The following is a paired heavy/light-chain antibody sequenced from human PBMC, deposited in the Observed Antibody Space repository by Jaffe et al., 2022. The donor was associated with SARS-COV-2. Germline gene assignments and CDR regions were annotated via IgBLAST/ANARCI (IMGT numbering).Heavy chain of an antibody. CDR3: ARVRGSSSWPRNYYYYGMDV. D-gene: IGHD6-13*01. CDR2: ISYDGSNK. Sequence: QVQLVESGGGVVQPGRSLRLSCAASGFTFSSYAMHWVRQAPGKGLEWVAVISYDGSNKYYADSVKGRFTISRDNSKNTLYLQMNSLRAEDTAVYYCARVRGSSSWPRNYYYYGMDVWGQGTTVTVSS. CDR1: GFTFSSYA. J-gene: IGHJ6*02. V-gene: IGHV3-30-3*01.
Light chain of an antibody. Sequence: SYVLTQPPSVSVAPGQTARITCGGNNIGSKSVHWYQQKPGQAPVLVVYDDSDRPSGIPERFSGSNSGNTATLTISRVEAGDEADYYCQVWDSSSLGVFGGGTKLTVL. CDR2: DDS. J-gene: IGLJ3*02. V-gene: IGLV3-21*02. CDR1: NIGSKS. CDR3: QVWDSSSLGV.